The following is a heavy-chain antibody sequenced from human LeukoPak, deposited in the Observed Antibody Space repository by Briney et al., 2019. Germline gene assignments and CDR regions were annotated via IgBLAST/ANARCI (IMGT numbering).Heavy chain of an antibody. CDR2: IRYDGSNK. V-gene: IGHV3-30*02. CDR1: GFTFSSYG. J-gene: IGHJ5*02. Sequence: PGGSLRLSCVASGFTFSSYGMHWVRQAPGKGLEWVAFIRYDGSNKNYADSVKGRLTISRDNSKNTLYLQMNSLRAEDTAIYYLSNDLPGRTWFDTWGQGTLVTVSS. D-gene: IGHD3/OR15-3a*01. CDR3: SNDLPGRTWFDT.